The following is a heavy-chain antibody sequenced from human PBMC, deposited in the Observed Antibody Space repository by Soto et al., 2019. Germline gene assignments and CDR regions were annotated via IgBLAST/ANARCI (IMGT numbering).Heavy chain of an antibody. V-gene: IGHV5-10-1*01. J-gene: IGHJ6*02. CDR2: IDPSDSYT. Sequence: PGESLKISCKGSGYSFTSYWISWVRQMPGKGLEWMGRIDPSDSYTNYSPSFQGHVTISADKSISTAYLQWSSLKASDTAMYYCAIRADSSSWSTYYYYGMDVWGQGTTVTVSS. CDR3: AIRADSSSWSTYYYYGMDV. D-gene: IGHD6-13*01. CDR1: GYSFTSYW.